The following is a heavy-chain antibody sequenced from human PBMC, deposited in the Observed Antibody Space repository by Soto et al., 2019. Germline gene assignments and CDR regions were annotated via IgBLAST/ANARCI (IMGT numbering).Heavy chain of an antibody. CDR2: ITAYKGNT. J-gene: IGHJ6*03. Sequence: QVQLVQSGGEVKKPGASVKVSCKASGYTFSNYSVTWVRQAPGQGLEWMGWITAYKGNTDYAQKFQGRVTMTTDPSTSTAYMELRSLTSDDTAVYYCAGQRGERTGDWYYYYYIDVWGKGTTVTVSS. V-gene: IGHV1-18*01. CDR1: GYTFSNYS. CDR3: AGQRGERTGDWYYYYYIDV. D-gene: IGHD7-27*01.